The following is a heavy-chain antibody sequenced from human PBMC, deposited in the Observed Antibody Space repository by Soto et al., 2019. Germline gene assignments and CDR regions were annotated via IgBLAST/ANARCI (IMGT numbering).Heavy chain of an antibody. Sequence: PGGSLRLSCAASGFTFSSYGMHWVRQAPGKGLEWVAVIWYDGSNKYYADSVKGRFTISRDNSRNTLYLQMNSLRAEDTAVYYCAREEGARGVTNFDYWGQGT. V-gene: IGHV3-33*08. D-gene: IGHD3-10*01. CDR3: AREEGARGVTNFDY. J-gene: IGHJ4*02. CDR2: IWYDGSNK. CDR1: GFTFSSYG.